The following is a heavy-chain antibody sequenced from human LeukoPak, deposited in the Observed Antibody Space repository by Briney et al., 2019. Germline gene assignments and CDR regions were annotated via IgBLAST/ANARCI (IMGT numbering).Heavy chain of an antibody. CDR2: IYDSGTI. J-gene: IGHJ4*02. D-gene: IGHD1-14*01. V-gene: IGHV4-31*03. Sequence: SETLSLTCTVSGGSISNGGYYWSWIRQHPGKGLEWIGYIYDSGTIYYSPALQSRVTISVDTSDNNFSLKLRSLTAADTAVYYCARGGDRRGFDYWGQGTLVTVSS. CDR1: GGSISNGGYY. CDR3: ARGGDRRGFDY.